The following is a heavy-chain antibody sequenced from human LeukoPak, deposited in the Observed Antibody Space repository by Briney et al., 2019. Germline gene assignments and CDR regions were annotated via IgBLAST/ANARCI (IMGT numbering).Heavy chain of an antibody. D-gene: IGHD6-19*01. CDR3: ARLGPASSGWPESFDY. CDR2: IKRDGSEK. V-gene: IGHV3-7*03. CDR1: GFTFRNCW. J-gene: IGHJ4*02. Sequence: GGSLRLSCAASGFTFRNCWMSWVRQAPGKGLEWVANIKRDGSEKYYVDSVRGRFTISRDNAKNSLDLQMNSLRVEDTAVYYCARLGPASSGWPESFDYWGQGTLVTVSS.